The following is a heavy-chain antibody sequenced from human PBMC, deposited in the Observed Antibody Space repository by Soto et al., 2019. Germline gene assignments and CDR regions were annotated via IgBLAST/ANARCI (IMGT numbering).Heavy chain of an antibody. V-gene: IGHV1-69*06. Sequence: SVKVSCQASGGTFSSYAISWVRQAPGQGLEWMGGIIPIFGTANYAQKFQGRVTITADKSTSTAYMELSSLRSEDTAVYYCASTYYDTLTGSTSYYYYGMDVWGQGTTVTVSS. CDR2: IIPIFGTA. D-gene: IGHD3-9*01. J-gene: IGHJ6*02. CDR3: ASTYYDTLTGSTSYYYYGMDV. CDR1: GGTFSSYA.